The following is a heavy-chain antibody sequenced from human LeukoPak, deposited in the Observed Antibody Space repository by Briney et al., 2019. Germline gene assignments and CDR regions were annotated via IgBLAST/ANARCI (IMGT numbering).Heavy chain of an antibody. CDR2: ISPNSGAT. CDR1: GYRFSGYY. Sequence: ASVKVSCKASGYRFSGYYMHWVRQAPGQGLEWMGWISPNSGATNYAQKFQGRVTMTRDTSISTAYMELSRLRSDDTAVYYCARDHSSGWFGTDYWGQGTLVTVSS. V-gene: IGHV1-2*02. CDR3: ARDHSSGWFGTDY. D-gene: IGHD6-19*01. J-gene: IGHJ4*02.